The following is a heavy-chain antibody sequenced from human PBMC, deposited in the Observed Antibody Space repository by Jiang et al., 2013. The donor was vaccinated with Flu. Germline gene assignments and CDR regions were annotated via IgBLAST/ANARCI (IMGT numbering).Heavy chain of an antibody. V-gene: IGHV1-18*01. CDR2: ISLYNGNT. D-gene: IGHD2-8*02. J-gene: IGHJ4*02. Sequence: GAEVKKPGASVKVSCKASGYTFSSHGINWVRQAPGQGLEWMGWISLYNGNTIYAQRFQDRVTMTTDTSTSTAYMELRGLRSDDTAVYYCARVSGGAPVYYFDYWGQGALVTVSS. CDR1: GYTFSSHG. CDR3: ARVSGGAPVYYFDY.